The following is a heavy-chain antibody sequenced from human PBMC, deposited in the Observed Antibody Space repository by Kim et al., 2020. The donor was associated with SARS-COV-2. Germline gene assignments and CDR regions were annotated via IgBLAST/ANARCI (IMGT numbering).Heavy chain of an antibody. CDR2: INHSGST. V-gene: IGHV4-34*01. D-gene: IGHD5-12*01. CDR1: GGSFSGYY. Sequence: SETLSLTCAVYGGSFSGYYWSWIRQPPGKGLEWIGEINHSGSTNYNPSLKSRVTISVDTSKNQFSLKLSSVTAADTAVYYCARLKMATIRGAGPFDYWGQGTLVTVSS. J-gene: IGHJ4*02. CDR3: ARLKMATIRGAGPFDY.